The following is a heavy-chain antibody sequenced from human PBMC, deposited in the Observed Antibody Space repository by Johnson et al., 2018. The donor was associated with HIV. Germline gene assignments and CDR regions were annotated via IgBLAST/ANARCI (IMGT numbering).Heavy chain of an antibody. J-gene: IGHJ3*02. Sequence: VQLVESGGGVVRPGGSLRLSCAASGFTFDDYGMSWVRQAPGKGLELVSGINWNGGSTGYADSVKGRFTISRDNAKNSLYLQMNSLKTDATAVYYCSTGDILVVVSARLLPLRDAFDIWGQGTLVTVSS. CDR3: STGDILVVVSARLLPLRDAFDI. CDR2: INWNGGST. V-gene: IGHV3-20*04. CDR1: GFTFDDYG. D-gene: IGHD2-15*01.